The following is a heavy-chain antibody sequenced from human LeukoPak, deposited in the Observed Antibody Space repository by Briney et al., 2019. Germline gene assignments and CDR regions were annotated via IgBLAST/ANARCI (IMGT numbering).Heavy chain of an antibody. CDR1: GYTFTSYD. D-gene: IGHD6-19*01. J-gene: IGHJ4*02. Sequence: ASVKVSCKASGYTFTSYDINWVRQATGQGLEWMGGIIPIFGTANYAQKFQGRVTITADESTSTAYMELSSLRSEDTAVYYCARDSGSGWFPSYWGQGTLVTVSS. CDR2: IIPIFGTA. V-gene: IGHV1-69*13. CDR3: ARDSGSGWFPSY.